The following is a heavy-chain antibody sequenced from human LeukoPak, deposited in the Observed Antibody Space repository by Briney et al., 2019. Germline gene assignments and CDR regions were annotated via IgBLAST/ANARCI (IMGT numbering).Heavy chain of an antibody. CDR3: ARDVGGSLDY. Sequence: GGSLRLSCAASGFTFSSYGMHWVRQAPGKGLEWVANIKEDESAKHQADSVKGRFTISRDNAQNLVYLQMSSLRGEDTAVYYCARDVGGSLDYWGQGTLVTVSS. CDR1: GFTFSSYG. V-gene: IGHV3-7*01. J-gene: IGHJ4*02. CDR2: IKEDESAK. D-gene: IGHD1-26*01.